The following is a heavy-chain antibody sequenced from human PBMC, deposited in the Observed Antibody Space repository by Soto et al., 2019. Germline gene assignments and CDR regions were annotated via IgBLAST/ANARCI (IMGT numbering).Heavy chain of an antibody. D-gene: IGHD6-13*01. J-gene: IGHJ5*02. CDR1: GFTFSSYA. V-gene: IGHV3-23*01. CDR2: ISGSGGST. Sequence: PGGSLRLSCAASGFTFSSYAMSWVRQAPGKGLEWVSAISGSGGSTYYADSVKGRFTISRDNSKNTLYLQMNSLRAEDTALYYCARGKLAAAGNNWFDPWGQGTLVTVSS. CDR3: ARGKLAAAGNNWFDP.